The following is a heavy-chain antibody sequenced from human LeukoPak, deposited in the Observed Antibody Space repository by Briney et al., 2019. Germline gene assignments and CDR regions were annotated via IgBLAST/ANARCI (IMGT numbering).Heavy chain of an antibody. V-gene: IGHV4-38-2*02. CDR3: ARDKYSSSWGGDWFDP. CDR2: IYHSGST. CDR1: GYSISSGYY. D-gene: IGHD6-13*01. Sequence: SETLSLTCAVSGYSISSGYYWGWIRPPPGKGLEWIGSIYHSGSTYYNPSLKSRVTISVDTSKNQFSLKLSSVTAADTAVHYCARDKYSSSWGGDWFDPWGQGTLVTVSS. J-gene: IGHJ5*02.